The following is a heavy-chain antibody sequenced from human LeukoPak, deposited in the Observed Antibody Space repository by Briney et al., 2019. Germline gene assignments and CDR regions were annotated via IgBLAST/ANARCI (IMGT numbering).Heavy chain of an antibody. CDR3: ARGSGWNRNAFDI. D-gene: IGHD6-19*01. CDR2: ISPYNDNT. CDR1: GYTFPKFG. V-gene: IGHV1-18*01. Sequence: GASVKVSCKASGYTFPKFGISWVRQAPGQGLEWMGWISPYNDNTNYAQKFQGRVTLTTDTSTSTAYMELRSLRSDDTAVYYCARGSGWNRNAFDIWGQGTMVTVSS. J-gene: IGHJ3*02.